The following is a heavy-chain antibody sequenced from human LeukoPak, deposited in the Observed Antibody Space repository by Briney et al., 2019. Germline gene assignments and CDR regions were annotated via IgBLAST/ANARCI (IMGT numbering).Heavy chain of an antibody. J-gene: IGHJ4*02. V-gene: IGHV3-23*01. CDR1: GFTFSSYA. CDR3: ASPPMYYYGSGSYYFEY. D-gene: IGHD3-10*01. Sequence: GGSLRLSCAASGFTFSSYAMSWVRQAAGEGLEWVLAISGSGGGTYYADSVKGRFTISRDNSKSTLYLQMNSLRAEDSAVYYCASPPMYYYGSGSYYFEYWGQGALVTVSS. CDR2: ISGSGGGT.